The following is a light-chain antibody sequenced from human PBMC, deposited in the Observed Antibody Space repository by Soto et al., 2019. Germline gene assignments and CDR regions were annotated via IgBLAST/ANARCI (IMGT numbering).Light chain of an antibody. Sequence: DIVLTQSPCTLSLSPGERATLSCRASQSVSSNFLAWYQEKLGQAPRLLIYCASKRATGIPDRFSGSGSGTEFILTISALEPEDSGIYHCHQHGGTTETFGQGTKVDI. CDR1: QSVSSNF. J-gene: IGKJ1*01. V-gene: IGKV3-20*01. CDR2: CAS. CDR3: HQHGGTTET.